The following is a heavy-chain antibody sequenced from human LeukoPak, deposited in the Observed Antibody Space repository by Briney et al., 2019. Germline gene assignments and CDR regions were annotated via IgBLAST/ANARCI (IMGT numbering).Heavy chain of an antibody. J-gene: IGHJ4*02. CDR1: GFTFDDYA. CDR2: ISGDGSIT. D-gene: IGHD5-12*01. Sequence: GGSLRLSCADSGFTFDDYAMHWVRQPPGKGLECVSLISGDGSITYYADSVKGRFTISRDNSKNFLFLQMNSLRTEDTALYYCAKDNWVATRGHYGFDYWGQGTLVTVSS. CDR3: AKDNWVATRGHYGFDY. V-gene: IGHV3-43*02.